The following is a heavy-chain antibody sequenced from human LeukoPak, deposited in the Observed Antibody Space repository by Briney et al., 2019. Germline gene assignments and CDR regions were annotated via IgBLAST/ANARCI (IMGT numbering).Heavy chain of an antibody. CDR2: FDPEDGET. CDR3: ATGLRCFDF. J-gene: IGHJ5*01. D-gene: IGHD4-17*01. V-gene: IGHV1-24*01. CDR1: GYTLTELS. Sequence: ASVKVSCKFCGYTLTELSMHWVRQAPGKGLKWIGGFDPEDGETIYAQKFQGRVTMNEDTPTDTDYVELSNLRSKYTAVYYCATGLRCFDFWGQGTLVSVFS.